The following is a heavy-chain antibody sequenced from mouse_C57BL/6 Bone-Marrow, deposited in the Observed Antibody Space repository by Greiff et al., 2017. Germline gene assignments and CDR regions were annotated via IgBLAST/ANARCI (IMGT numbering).Heavy chain of an antibody. D-gene: IGHD1-1*01. CDR1: GYTFTSYD. Sequence: VQLQQSGPELVKPGASVKLSCKASGYTFTSYDINWVKQRPGQGLEWIGWIYPRDGSTKYNEKFKGKATLTVGTSSSTAYMELHSLTSEDAAVYCCARDYGSSYWYFDVWGRGNAVTVSA. CDR2: IYPRDGST. J-gene: IGHJ1*03. V-gene: IGHV1-85*01. CDR3: ARDYGSSYWYFDV.